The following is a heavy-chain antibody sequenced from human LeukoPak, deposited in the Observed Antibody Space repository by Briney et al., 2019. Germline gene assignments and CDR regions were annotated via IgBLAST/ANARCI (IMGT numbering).Heavy chain of an antibody. V-gene: IGHV3-21*01. J-gene: IGHJ3*02. D-gene: IGHD3-10*01. CDR2: ISSSNSYI. Sequence: PGGSLRLSCAASGFTFSSYSMNWVRQAPGKGLEWVSSISSSNSYIYYADSVKGRFTISRDNAKNSLYLQMNSLRAEDTAVYYCARVNMVGLGDAFDIWGQGTMVTVSS. CDR1: GFTFSSYS. CDR3: ARVNMVGLGDAFDI.